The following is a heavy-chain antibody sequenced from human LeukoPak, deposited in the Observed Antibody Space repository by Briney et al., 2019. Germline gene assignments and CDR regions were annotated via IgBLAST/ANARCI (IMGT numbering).Heavy chain of an antibody. CDR1: GGSVSSGSYY. V-gene: IGHV4-61*01. D-gene: IGHD3-10*01. CDR3: ARVREDYYGSGSYPFDY. J-gene: IGHJ4*02. CDR2: LYYSGST. Sequence: SETLSLTCTVSGGSVSSGSYYWSWIRQPPGKGLEWIGYLYYSGSTNYNPSLKSRVTISVDTSKNQFSLKLSSVTAADTAVYYCARVREDYYGSGSYPFDYWGQGTLVTVSS.